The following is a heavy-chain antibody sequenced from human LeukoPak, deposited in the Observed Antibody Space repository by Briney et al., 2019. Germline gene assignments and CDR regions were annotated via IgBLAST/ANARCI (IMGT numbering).Heavy chain of an antibody. CDR3: ARERAAVNPVNRKYYYYMDV. V-gene: IGHV3-23*01. CDR1: GFTFSSYG. J-gene: IGHJ6*03. D-gene: IGHD3-22*01. Sequence: PGGSLRLSCAASGFTFSSYGMSWVRQAPGKGLEWVSAISGSGGSTYYADSVKGRFTISRDNSKNTLYLQMNSLRAEDTAVYYCARERAAVNPVNRKYYYYMDVWGKGTTVTVSS. CDR2: ISGSGGST.